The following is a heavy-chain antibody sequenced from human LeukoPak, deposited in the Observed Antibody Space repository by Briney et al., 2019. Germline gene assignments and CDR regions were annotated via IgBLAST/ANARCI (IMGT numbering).Heavy chain of an antibody. CDR1: GGSISSSSYY. D-gene: IGHD2-15*01. CDR2: FYYSGST. J-gene: IGHJ6*02. CDR3: ARDKIVVVVAATPRQAERYYYYGMDV. Sequence: PSETLSLTCTVSGGSISSSSYYWGWIRQPPGKGLEWIGSFYYSGSTYYNPSLKSRVTISVDTSKNQFSLKLSSVTAADTAVYYCARDKIVVVVAATPRQAERYYYYGMDVWGQGTTVTVSS. V-gene: IGHV4-39*02.